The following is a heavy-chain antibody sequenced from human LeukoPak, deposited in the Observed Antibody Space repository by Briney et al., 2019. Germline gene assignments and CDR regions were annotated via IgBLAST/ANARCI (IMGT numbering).Heavy chain of an antibody. D-gene: IGHD3-10*01. CDR3: ARDHTLYRYFDF. Sequence: GGSLRLSCAASGFSFRTYALNWVRQAPGKGLEWIAYISDSRGAAYYADSVEGRFTISRDNANNSLYLQMNSLRAEDTAVYYCARDHTLYRYFDFWGQGTLVTVSS. V-gene: IGHV3-48*01. CDR2: ISDSRGAA. CDR1: GFSFRTYA. J-gene: IGHJ4*02.